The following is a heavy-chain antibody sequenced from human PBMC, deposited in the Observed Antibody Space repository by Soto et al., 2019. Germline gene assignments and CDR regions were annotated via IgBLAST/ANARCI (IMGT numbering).Heavy chain of an antibody. CDR1: GFTFSNAW. CDR3: TTVDGSGAPSYYYMDV. Sequence: PGGSLRLSCAASGFTFSNAWMSWVRQAPGKWLEWVGRIKSKTDGGTTDYAAPVKGRFTISRGDSKNTLYLQMNSLKTEDTAVYYCTTVDGSGAPSYYYMDVWGKGTTVTVSS. CDR2: IKSKTDGGTT. D-gene: IGHD3-10*01. J-gene: IGHJ6*03. V-gene: IGHV3-15*01.